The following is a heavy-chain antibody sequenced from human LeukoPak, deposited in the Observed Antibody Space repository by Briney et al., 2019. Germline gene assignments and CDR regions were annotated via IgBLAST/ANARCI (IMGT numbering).Heavy chain of an antibody. V-gene: IGHV4-39*01. CDR3: ARNHLPGCSLYEIAFYI. Sequence: SETLTLTSTVSGGTISSNNYKSEWIRQPPGKGLEWSGNFYDSGSTYYNPSLKSRVTISVDTTKNKFSLKQSSVTGGVTALYYCARNHLPGCSLYEIAFYIWGRGTVVTVSS. CDR1: GGTISSNNYK. J-gene: IGHJ3*02. D-gene: IGHD5/OR15-5a*01. CDR2: FYDSGST.